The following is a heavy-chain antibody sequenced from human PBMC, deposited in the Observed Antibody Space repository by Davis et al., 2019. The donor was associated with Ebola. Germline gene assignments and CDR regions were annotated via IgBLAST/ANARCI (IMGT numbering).Heavy chain of an antibody. CDR1: GGSISSSSYY. V-gene: IGHV4-61*02. CDR3: ARDLAYCGGDCTNWFDP. Sequence: SETLSLTCTVSGGSISSSSYYWSWIRQPPGKGLEWIGRIYTSGSTNYNPSLKSRVTMSVDTSKNQFSLKLSSVTAADTAVYYCARDLAYCGGDCTNWFDPWGQGTLVTVSS. J-gene: IGHJ5*02. CDR2: IYTSGST. D-gene: IGHD2-21*02.